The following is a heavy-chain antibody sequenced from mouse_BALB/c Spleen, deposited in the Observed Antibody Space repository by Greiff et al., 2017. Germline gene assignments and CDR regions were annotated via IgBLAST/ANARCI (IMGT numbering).Heavy chain of an antibody. CDR1: GFTFSSYA. CDR2: ISSGGSYT. J-gene: IGHJ2*01. Sequence: EVKLMESGGGLVKPGGSLKLSCAASGFTFSSYAMSWVRQTPEKRLEWVATISSGGSYTYYPDSVKGRFTISRDNAKNTLYLQMSSLRSEDTAMYYCAREGSSWYFDYWGQGTTLTVSS. D-gene: IGHD1-1*01. CDR3: AREGSSWYFDY. V-gene: IGHV5-9-3*01.